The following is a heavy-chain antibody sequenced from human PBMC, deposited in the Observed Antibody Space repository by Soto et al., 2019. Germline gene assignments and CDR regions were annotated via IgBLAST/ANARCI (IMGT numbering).Heavy chain of an antibody. CDR2: MNPNSGNT. J-gene: IGHJ6*03. V-gene: IGHV1-8*01. D-gene: IGHD3-10*01. CDR1: GYTFTSYD. Sequence: GASVKVSCKASGYTFTSYDINWVRQATGQGLEWMGWMNPNSGNTGYAQKFQGRVTMTRNTSISTAYMELSSLRSEDTAVYYCARGGYYYGSGSYPSYYYYYMDVWGKGTTVTVSS. CDR3: ARGGYYYGSGSYPSYYYYYMDV.